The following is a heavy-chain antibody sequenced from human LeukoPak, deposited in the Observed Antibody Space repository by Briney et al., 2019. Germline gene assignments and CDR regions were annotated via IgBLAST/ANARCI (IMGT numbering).Heavy chain of an antibody. D-gene: IGHD2-15*01. CDR1: GFTFSTYS. J-gene: IGHJ4*02. CDR2: ISGSGGST. V-gene: IGHV3-23*01. CDR3: AKDAISVVVAATANY. Sequence: PGGSLRLSCAASGFTFSTYSMTWVRQAPGKGLEWVSAISGSGGSTYYADSVKGRFTISRDNSKNTLYLQMNSLRAEDTAVYYCAKDAISVVVAATANYWGQGTLVTVSS.